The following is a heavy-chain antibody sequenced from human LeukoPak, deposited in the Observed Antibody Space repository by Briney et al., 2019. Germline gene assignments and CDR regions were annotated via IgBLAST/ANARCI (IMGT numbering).Heavy chain of an antibody. CDR1: GFTVSSNY. CDR2: IYSGGST. J-gene: IGHJ4*02. CDR3: ARGVVPAAINQPPDY. Sequence: GGSLRLSCAASGFTVSSNYMSWVRQAPGKGLEWVSVIYSGGSTYYADSVKGRFTISRDNSKNTLYLQMNSLRAEDTAVYYCARGVVPAAINQPPDYWGQGTLVTVSS. D-gene: IGHD2-2*01. V-gene: IGHV3-53*05.